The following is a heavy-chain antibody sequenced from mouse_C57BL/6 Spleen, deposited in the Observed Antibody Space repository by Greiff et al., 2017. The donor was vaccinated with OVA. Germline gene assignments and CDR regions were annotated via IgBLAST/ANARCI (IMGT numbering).Heavy chain of an antibody. CDR2: IYPRSGNT. CDR1: GYTFTSYG. CDR3: GGNLGGFAY. Sequence: VMLVESGAELARPGASVKLSCKASGYTFTSYGISWVKQRTGQGLEWIGEIYPRSGNTYYNEKFKGKATLTADKSSSTAYMELRSLTSEDSAVYFCGGNLGGFAYWGQGTLVTVSA. J-gene: IGHJ3*01. D-gene: IGHD3-3*01. V-gene: IGHV1-81*01.